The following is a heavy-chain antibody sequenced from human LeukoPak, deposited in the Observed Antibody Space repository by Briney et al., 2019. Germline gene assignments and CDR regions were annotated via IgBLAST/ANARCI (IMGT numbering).Heavy chain of an antibody. V-gene: IGHV3-11*01. CDR1: GFTFSDYY. J-gene: IGHJ4*02. CDR3: AREGPMLRGVIGGKIDY. D-gene: IGHD3-10*01. CDR2: ISRSGNTV. Sequence: NPGGSLRLSCAASGFTFSDYYTSWIRQAPGKGLEWPSYISRSGNTVYYADSVKGRFTISRDNAKSSLYLQMNSLRAEDTVVYYCAREGPMLRGVIGGKIDYWGQGTLVTVSS.